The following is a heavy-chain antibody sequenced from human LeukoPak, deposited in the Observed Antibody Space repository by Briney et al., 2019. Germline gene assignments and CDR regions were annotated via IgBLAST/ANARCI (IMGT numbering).Heavy chain of an antibody. J-gene: IGHJ4*02. Sequence: GGSLRLSCVASGFIFTNYAMNWVRQAPGKGLDWVSAISGSGGATYYADSVKGRFTISRDNSKNTLYLQMNSLRADDMAVYYCAKDGGNWGQGTLVTVSS. CDR1: GFIFTNYA. CDR2: ISGSGGAT. V-gene: IGHV3-23*01. CDR3: AKDGGN. D-gene: IGHD3-16*01.